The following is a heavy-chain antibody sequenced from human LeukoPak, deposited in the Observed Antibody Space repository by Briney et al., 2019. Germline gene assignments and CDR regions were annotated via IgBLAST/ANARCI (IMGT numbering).Heavy chain of an antibody. CDR1: GGSISSGGYY. CDR2: IYYSGST. CDR3: ARLASSGYAGYYYYYYYMDV. V-gene: IGHV4-31*03. D-gene: IGHD3-3*01. Sequence: SQTLSLTCTVSGGSISSGGYYWSWIRQHPGKGLEWIGYIYYSGSTYYNPSLKSRVTISVDTSKNQFSLKLSSVTAADTAVYYCARLASSGYAGYYYYYYYMDVWGKGTTVTVSS. J-gene: IGHJ6*03.